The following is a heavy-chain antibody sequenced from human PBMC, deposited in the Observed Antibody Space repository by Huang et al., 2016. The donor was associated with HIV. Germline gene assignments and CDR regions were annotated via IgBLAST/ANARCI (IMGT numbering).Heavy chain of an antibody. CDR3: ARAKDTWDAYDI. D-gene: IGHD5-18*01. V-gene: IGHV3-30-3*01. Sequence: QVQLVESGGGVVQPGRSLRLSCAASGFPFNNHAMHWVRQAPGKGLEWVVVISNDGSNNYYADSVKGRFTISRDSSKSTLFLHMTSLRTEDTAVYYCARAKDTWDAYDIWGQGTMVIVSS. J-gene: IGHJ3*02. CDR1: GFPFNNHA. CDR2: ISNDGSNN.